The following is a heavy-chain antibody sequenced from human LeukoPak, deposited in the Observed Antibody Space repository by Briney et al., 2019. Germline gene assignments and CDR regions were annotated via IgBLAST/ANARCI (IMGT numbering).Heavy chain of an antibody. CDR1: GYTFTSYG. D-gene: IGHD3-9*01. Sequence: GASVKVSCKASGYTFTSYGISWVRQAPGQGLEWMGWISAYNGNTNYAQKLQGRVTMTTDTSTSTAYMELRSLRSDDTAVYYCARGGYDILTGYYPFDYWGQGTLVTVSS. CDR3: ARGGYDILTGYYPFDY. J-gene: IGHJ4*02. CDR2: ISAYNGNT. V-gene: IGHV1-18*01.